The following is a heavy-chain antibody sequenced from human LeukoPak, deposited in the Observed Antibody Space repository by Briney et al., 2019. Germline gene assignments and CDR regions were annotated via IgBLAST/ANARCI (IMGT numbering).Heavy chain of an antibody. CDR2: ISAYNGNT. CDR3: ARQEADPHQLLFR. V-gene: IGHV1-18*01. Sequence: GASVKVSCKASGYTFTSYGISWVRQAPGQGLEWMGWISAYNGNTNYAQKLQGRVTMTTDTSTSTAYMELSRLRSDDTAVYYCARQEADPHQLLFRWGQGTLVTVSS. CDR1: GYTFTSYG. J-gene: IGHJ4*02. D-gene: IGHD2-2*01.